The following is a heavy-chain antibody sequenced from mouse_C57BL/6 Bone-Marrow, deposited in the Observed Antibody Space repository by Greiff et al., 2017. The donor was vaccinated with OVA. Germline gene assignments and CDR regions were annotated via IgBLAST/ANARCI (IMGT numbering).Heavy chain of an antibody. J-gene: IGHJ3*01. D-gene: IGHD2-4*01. V-gene: IGHV5-4*01. Sequence: DVKLVESGGGLVKPGGSLKLSCAASGFTFSSYAMSWVRQTPEKRLEWVATISDGGSYTYYPDNVKGRFTISRDNAKNNLYLQMSHLKSEDTAMYYCARDENYDFAYWGQGTLVTVSA. CDR3: ARDENYDFAY. CDR1: GFTFSSYA. CDR2: ISDGGSYT.